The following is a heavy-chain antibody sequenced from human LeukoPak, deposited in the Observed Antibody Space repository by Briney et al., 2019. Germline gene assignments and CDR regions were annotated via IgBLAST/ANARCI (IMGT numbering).Heavy chain of an antibody. Sequence: GGSLRLSCAASGFTFSSYAMSWVRQAPGKGLEWVSAISGSGGSTYYADSVKGRFTISRDNSKNTLYLQMHSLRAEDTAVYYCAKDSNMVGATSFDYWGQGALVAVSS. J-gene: IGHJ4*02. V-gene: IGHV3-23*01. D-gene: IGHD1-26*01. CDR2: ISGSGGST. CDR3: AKDSNMVGATSFDY. CDR1: GFTFSSYA.